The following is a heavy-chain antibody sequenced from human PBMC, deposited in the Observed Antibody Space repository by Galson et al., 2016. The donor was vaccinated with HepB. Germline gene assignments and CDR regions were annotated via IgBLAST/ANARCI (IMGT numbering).Heavy chain of an antibody. CDR3: ARGEEEAAMEPFDY. D-gene: IGHD5-18*01. CDR2: INGNGRST. J-gene: IGHJ4*02. CDR1: GFSLDNYA. V-gene: IGHV3-23*01. Sequence: SLRLSCAASGFSLDNYAMSWVRQAPGKGLEWLSGINGNGRSTHHADSVKGRFTISRDNSRDTLYLQMDSLRAEDTAVYYCARGEEEAAMEPFDYWGQGTLVTVSS.